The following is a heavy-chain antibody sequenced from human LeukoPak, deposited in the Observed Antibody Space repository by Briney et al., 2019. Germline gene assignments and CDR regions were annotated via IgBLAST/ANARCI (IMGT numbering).Heavy chain of an antibody. J-gene: IGHJ4*02. V-gene: IGHV3-74*01. CDR2: INIDGSST. CDR1: GFAFSSLY. CDR3: ARAITLSRSPAY. D-gene: IGHD1-14*01. Sequence: GGSLRLSCAASGFAFSSLYMHWVRQAPGKGLVWVSRINIDGSSTTYADSVKGQFTISRDNTKNTLYLQMNSLRAEDTAVYYCARAITLSRSPAYWGQGTLVTVSS.